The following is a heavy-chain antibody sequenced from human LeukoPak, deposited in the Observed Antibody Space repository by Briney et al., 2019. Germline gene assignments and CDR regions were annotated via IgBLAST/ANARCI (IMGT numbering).Heavy chain of an antibody. J-gene: IGHJ6*02. CDR3: ARDHDYGDYSYGTDV. D-gene: IGHD4-17*01. CDR1: GGSISSGGYY. CDR2: IYYSGST. V-gene: IGHV4-31*03. Sequence: PSQTLSLTCTVSGGSISSGGYYWSWIRQHPGKGLEWIGYIYYSGSTYYNPSLKSRVTISVDTSKNQFSLKLSSVTAADTAVYYCARDHDYGDYSYGTDVWGQGTTVTVSS.